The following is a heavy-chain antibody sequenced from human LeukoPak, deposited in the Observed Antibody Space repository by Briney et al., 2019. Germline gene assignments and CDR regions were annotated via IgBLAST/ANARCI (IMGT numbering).Heavy chain of an antibody. Sequence: ASVKVSCKASGYTFTSYGISWVRQAPGQGLEWMGWISAYNGNTNYAQKLQGRVTVTTDTSTSTACMELRSLRSDDTAVYYCARDSPDYYDSSGYYSPIDYWGQGTLVTVSS. J-gene: IGHJ4*02. V-gene: IGHV1-18*01. CDR1: GYTFTSYG. CDR3: ARDSPDYYDSSGYYSPIDY. CDR2: ISAYNGNT. D-gene: IGHD3-22*01.